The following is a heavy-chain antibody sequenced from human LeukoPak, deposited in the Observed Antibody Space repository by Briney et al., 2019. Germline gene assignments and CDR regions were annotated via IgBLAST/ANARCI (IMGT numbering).Heavy chain of an antibody. CDR1: GDSISSSSYY. CDR3: ARGVTVTTRFDP. J-gene: IGHJ5*02. V-gene: IGHV4-39*01. CDR2: IYHSGKT. Sequence: SSETLSLTCTVSGDSISSSSYYWGWIRQPPGKGLEWIGSIYHSGKTYYNPSLKSRVTISVDTSMNQFSLKLSSVTAADTAVYYCARGVTVTTRFDPWGQGTLVTVSS. D-gene: IGHD4-11*01.